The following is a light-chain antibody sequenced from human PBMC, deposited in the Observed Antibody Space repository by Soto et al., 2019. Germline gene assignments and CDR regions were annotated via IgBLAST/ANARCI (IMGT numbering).Light chain of an antibody. CDR2: RNS. V-gene: IGLV1-47*01. CDR1: ASTIGRNY. J-gene: IGLJ1*01. CDR3: AAWDDNMSGLYV. Sequence: QSALTQSPSASGTPGHRVTISCSGSASTIGRNYVYWYQQLPGTAPKLLIYRNSQRPSGVPDRFSGSKSGTSASLAISGLRSEDEADYYCAAWDDNMSGLYVFGAGTKVTVL.